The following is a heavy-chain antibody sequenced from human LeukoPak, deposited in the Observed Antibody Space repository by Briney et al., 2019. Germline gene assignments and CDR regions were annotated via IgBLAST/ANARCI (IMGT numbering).Heavy chain of an antibody. V-gene: IGHV3-30*18. CDR1: GFTFSSYG. CDR2: ISYDGSNK. Sequence: PGGSLRLSCAASGFTFSSYGMHWVRQAPGKGLEWVAVISYDGSNKYYADSVKGRFTISRDNSKNTLYLQMNSLRAEDTAVYYCAKGLGYCSGGSCYSTLWYWGQGTLATVSS. J-gene: IGHJ4*02. CDR3: AKGLGYCSGGSCYSTLWY. D-gene: IGHD2-15*01.